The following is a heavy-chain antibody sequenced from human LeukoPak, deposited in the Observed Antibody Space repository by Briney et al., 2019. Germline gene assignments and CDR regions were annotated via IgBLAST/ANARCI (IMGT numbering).Heavy chain of an antibody. J-gene: IGHJ3*02. CDR2: ISYDGSNK. V-gene: IGHV3-30*18. CDR3: AKAQGSSTSPDAFDI. Sequence: GGSLRLSCAASGFTFSSYGMHWVRQAPGKGLQWVAVISYDGSNKYYADSVKGGFTISRDNSKNTLYLQMNSLRAEDTAVYYCAKAQGSSTSPDAFDIWAKGQWSPSLQ. D-gene: IGHD2-2*01. CDR1: GFTFSSYG.